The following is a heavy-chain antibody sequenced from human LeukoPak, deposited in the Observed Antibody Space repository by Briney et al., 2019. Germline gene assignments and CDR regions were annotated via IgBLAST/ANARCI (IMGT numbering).Heavy chain of an antibody. Sequence: GGSLRLSCAASGFTFSNYWMSWVRQAPGRGLEWVAIIKQDGNEIYYVDSMKGRFTIPRDNAKNSLYLQMNSLRAEDTAVYYCARDCSSTNCYGNYWGQGTLVTVSS. CDR3: ARDCSSTNCYGNY. V-gene: IGHV3-7*01. D-gene: IGHD2-2*01. CDR2: IKQDGNEI. J-gene: IGHJ4*02. CDR1: GFTFSNYW.